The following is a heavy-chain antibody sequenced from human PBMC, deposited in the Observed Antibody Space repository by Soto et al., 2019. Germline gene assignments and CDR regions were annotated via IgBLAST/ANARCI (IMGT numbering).Heavy chain of an antibody. CDR3: AHCFFFQAEDGIRCTVPVSAFLLNRSSDL. Sequence: VGVGWIRQPPGKALEWLAIIEWDDDKRYSPSLQSSLTISKDTSKNQVVLTMTNMDPVDTATYYCAHCFFFQAEDGIRCTVPVSAFLLNRSSDL. J-gene: IGHJ2*01. CDR2: IEWDDDK. CDR1: VG. D-gene: IGHD3-3*01. V-gene: IGHV2-5*02.